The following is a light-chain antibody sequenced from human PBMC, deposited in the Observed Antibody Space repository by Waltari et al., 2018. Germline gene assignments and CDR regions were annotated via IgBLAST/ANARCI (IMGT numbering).Light chain of an antibody. Sequence: DIVMTQSPDSLAVSLGERATVNCKSSQRVLYSPNHKKYLAWYQQKPGQPPKLLIYWASTRESGVPDRFSGSGSGTDFTLTISSLQAEDVAVYYCQQYANTPRTFGQGTTVEIK. V-gene: IGKV4-1*01. CDR1: QRVLYSPNHKKY. CDR2: WAS. CDR3: QQYANTPRT. J-gene: IGKJ1*01.